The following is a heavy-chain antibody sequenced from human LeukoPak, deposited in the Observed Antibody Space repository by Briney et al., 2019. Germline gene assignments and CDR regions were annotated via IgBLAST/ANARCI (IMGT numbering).Heavy chain of an antibody. CDR3: ARDSDVRGNYGSAHDAFDI. V-gene: IGHV1-24*01. CDR1: GYTLTELS. CDR2: FDPEDGET. J-gene: IGHJ3*02. D-gene: IGHD3-10*01. Sequence: VSVKVSCKVSGYTLTELSMHWVRQAPGKGLEWMGGFDPEDGETIYAQKFQGRVTMTEDTSTDTAYMELRSLRSDDTAVYYCARDSDVRGNYGSAHDAFDIWGQGTMVTVSS.